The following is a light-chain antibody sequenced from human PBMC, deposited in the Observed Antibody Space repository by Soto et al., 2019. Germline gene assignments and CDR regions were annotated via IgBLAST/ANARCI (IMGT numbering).Light chain of an antibody. CDR1: QSVNSNY. J-gene: IGKJ1*01. Sequence: EIVLTQSPGTLSLSPGERATLSCRASQSVNSNYLAWYQQKRGQAPRLLIYGASSRATGIPDRFSGSGSGADFTLTISRQEPEDFAVYYCQESPRTFGQGTKVDIK. V-gene: IGKV3-20*01. CDR3: QESPRT. CDR2: GAS.